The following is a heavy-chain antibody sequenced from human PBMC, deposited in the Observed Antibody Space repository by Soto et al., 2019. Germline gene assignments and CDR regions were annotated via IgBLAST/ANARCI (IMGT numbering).Heavy chain of an antibody. CDR1: GFTFSSYG. J-gene: IGHJ6*02. CDR3: AKARGYDFWSGYYSPYYYYGMDV. Sequence: QVQLVESGGGVVQPGRSLRLSCAASGFTFSSYGMHWVRQAPGKGLEWVAVISYDGSNKYYADSVKGRFTISRDNAKNTLYLQMNSLRAEDTAVYYCAKARGYDFWSGYYSPYYYYGMDVWGQGTTVTVSS. CDR2: ISYDGSNK. V-gene: IGHV3-30*18. D-gene: IGHD3-3*01.